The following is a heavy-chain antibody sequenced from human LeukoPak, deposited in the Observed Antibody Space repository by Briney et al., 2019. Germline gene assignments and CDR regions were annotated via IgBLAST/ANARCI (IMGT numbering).Heavy chain of an antibody. Sequence: GGSLRLSCAASGFTFSSSAMSWVRQAPGKGRDWVASISGNGISTYYADSVKGRFTISRGNSQNTLYLQMNSLSAEDAAVYYCARDHRSSTWPFDYWGQGTLVTVSS. CDR3: ARDHRSSTWPFDY. J-gene: IGHJ4*02. D-gene: IGHD2-2*01. CDR1: GFTFSSSA. V-gene: IGHV3-23*01. CDR2: ISGNGIST.